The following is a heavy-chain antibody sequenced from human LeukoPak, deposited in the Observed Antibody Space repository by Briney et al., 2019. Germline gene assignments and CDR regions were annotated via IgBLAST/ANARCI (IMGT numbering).Heavy chain of an antibody. CDR2: IYYSGST. J-gene: IGHJ4*02. D-gene: IGHD6-13*01. CDR1: GYSISSGYY. CDR3: ARLSSSAVDY. V-gene: IGHV4-38-2*02. Sequence: SETLSLTCTVSGYSISSGYYWGWIRQPPGKGLEWIGSIYYSGSTYYNPSLKSRVTISVDTSKNQFSLKLSSVTAADTAVYYCARLSSSAVDYWGQGTLVTVSS.